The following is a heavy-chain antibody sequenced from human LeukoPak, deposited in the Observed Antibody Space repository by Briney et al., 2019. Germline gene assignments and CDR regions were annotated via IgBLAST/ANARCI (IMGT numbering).Heavy chain of an antibody. D-gene: IGHD6-19*01. CDR3: ARFSLAVAGTFDY. CDR2: TWYDGSNE. CDR1: GFTFSSYG. V-gene: IGHV3-33*01. J-gene: IGHJ4*02. Sequence: HPGRSLRLSCAASGFTFSSYGIHWVRQAPGKGLEWVAVTWYDGSNEYYADSVKGRFTISRDNSKNTLYLQMNSLRAGDTAIYYCARFSLAVAGTFDYWGQGTLVTVSS.